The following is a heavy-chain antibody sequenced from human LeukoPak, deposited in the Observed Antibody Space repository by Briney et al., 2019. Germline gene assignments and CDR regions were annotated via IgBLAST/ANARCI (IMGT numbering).Heavy chain of an antibody. CDR2: ISHSGST. CDR1: GGSISSDGYF. Sequence: SETLSLTCTVSGGSISSDGYFWSWIRQPPGKGLEWIGYISHSGSTYYNPSLKSRVTISVDTSKNQFSLKLSSVTAADTAVYYCAIYSSSWYLFDYWGQGTLVTVSS. D-gene: IGHD6-13*01. J-gene: IGHJ4*02. V-gene: IGHV4-30-2*03. CDR3: AIYSSSWYLFDY.